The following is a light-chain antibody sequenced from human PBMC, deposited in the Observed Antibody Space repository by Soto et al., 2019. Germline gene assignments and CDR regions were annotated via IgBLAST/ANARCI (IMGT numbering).Light chain of an antibody. J-gene: IGKJ4*01. CDR3: QQSYRLPLT. CDR2: AAS. Sequence: DIQMTQSPSSLSASVGDRISITCRASQSVSSYLNWYQQKPGKAPRLLIYAASHLQTGVPSRFSGSGSGTDFTLSIVTLQPEDSGTYFCQQSYRLPLTFGGGTKVDIK. V-gene: IGKV1-39*01. CDR1: QSVSSY.